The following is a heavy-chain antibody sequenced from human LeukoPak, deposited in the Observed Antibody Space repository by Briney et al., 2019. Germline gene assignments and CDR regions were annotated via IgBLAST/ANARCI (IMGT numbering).Heavy chain of an antibody. Sequence: GASVKVSCTASGYTFTGYYMHWVRQAPGQGLEWMGWINPNSGGTNYAQKFQGRVTMTRDTSISTAYMELSRLRSDDTAVYYCARYRSGGSCYYVYWGQGTLVTVSS. CDR3: ARYRSGGSCYYVY. CDR2: INPNSGGT. V-gene: IGHV1-2*02. D-gene: IGHD2-15*01. CDR1: GYTFTGYY. J-gene: IGHJ4*02.